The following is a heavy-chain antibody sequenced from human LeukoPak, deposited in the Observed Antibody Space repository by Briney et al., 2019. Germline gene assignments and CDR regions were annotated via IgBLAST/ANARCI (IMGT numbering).Heavy chain of an antibody. J-gene: IGHJ4*02. CDR2: ISGSGGST. CDR3: AEDLGAVVVPAANKNGGHY. D-gene: IGHD2-2*01. V-gene: IGHV3-23*01. CDR1: GFTFSSYA. Sequence: PGGSLRLSCAASGFTFSSYAMSWVRQAPGKGLEWVSAISGSGGSTYYADSVKGRFTISRDNSKNTLYLQMNSLRAEDTAVYYCAEDLGAVVVPAANKNGGHYWGQGTLVTVSS.